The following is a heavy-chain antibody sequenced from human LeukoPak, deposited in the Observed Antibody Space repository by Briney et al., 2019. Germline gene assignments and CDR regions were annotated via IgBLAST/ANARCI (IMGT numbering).Heavy chain of an antibody. Sequence: PGGSLRLSCAASGFTFSSYSMSWVRQAPGKGLEWVSYISTSSRNTTHYADSVKGRFTISRDNAKSTLHLQMNSLGAEDTAVYYCARGAGYNSGLYQVVYWGQGTEVTVSS. D-gene: IGHD6-19*01. CDR2: ISTSSRNTT. CDR3: ARGAGYNSGLYQVVY. V-gene: IGHV3-48*04. CDR1: GFTFSSYS. J-gene: IGHJ4*02.